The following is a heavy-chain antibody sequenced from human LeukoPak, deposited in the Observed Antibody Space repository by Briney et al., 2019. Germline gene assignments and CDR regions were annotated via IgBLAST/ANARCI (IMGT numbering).Heavy chain of an antibody. D-gene: IGHD1-26*01. V-gene: IGHV3-11*04. CDR3: AREASGNYYVFDS. J-gene: IGHJ4*02. CDR2: ITNSGRST. Sequence: GGSLRLSCEASGFSFSNYFISWIRQAPGKGLEWVSYITNSGRSTSYADAVKGRFTISRGNTKKSVYLEMTDLRPEDTAVYYCAREASGNYYVFDSWGQGTRVTVSS. CDR1: GFSFSNYF.